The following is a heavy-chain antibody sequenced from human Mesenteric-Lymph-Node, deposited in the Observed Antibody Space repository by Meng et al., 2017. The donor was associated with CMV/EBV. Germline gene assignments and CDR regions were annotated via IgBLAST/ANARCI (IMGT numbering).Heavy chain of an antibody. CDR1: GGSFSGYS. Sequence: QVQSTQWGHGRLKPSRPPSGPSHVYGGSFSGYSRNWIRQSPEQGLESIGEINHSGSTTYTPSFTSRILISVDTSTNQISLNMSSVTAADTAVYYCARGSSYDILTGYFDYWGQGALVTVSS. D-gene: IGHD3-9*01. V-gene: IGHV4-34*01. CDR3: ARGSSYDILTGYFDY. J-gene: IGHJ4*02. CDR2: INHSGST.